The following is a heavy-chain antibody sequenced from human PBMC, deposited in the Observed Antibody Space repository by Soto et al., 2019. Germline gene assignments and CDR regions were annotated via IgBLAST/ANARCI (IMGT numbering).Heavy chain of an antibody. Sequence: GGSLRLSCAASGFSFSGYSMNWVRQAPGHGLEWVSSISSSSKYIYYADSLKGRFTISRDNARNSLYLQMNSLRSGDTAVYYCARGGDYDFWSGSMIWFDPWGQGTLVTVSS. CDR3: ARGGDYDFWSGSMIWFDP. D-gene: IGHD3-3*01. CDR2: ISSSSKYI. V-gene: IGHV3-21*01. CDR1: GFSFSGYS. J-gene: IGHJ5*02.